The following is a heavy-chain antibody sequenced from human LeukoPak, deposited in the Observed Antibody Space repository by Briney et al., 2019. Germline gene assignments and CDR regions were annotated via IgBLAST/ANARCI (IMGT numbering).Heavy chain of an antibody. V-gene: IGHV3-30*03. J-gene: IGHJ4*02. CDR2: ISYDGSDK. CDR1: GFTFSAYA. Sequence: GGSLRLSCAASGFTFSAYAMHWVRQAPGKGLEWVALISYDGSDKYYAGSVKGRFTISRDNAKNSLYLQMNSLRAEDTAVYYCARDQGDYWGQGTLVTVSS. CDR3: ARDQGDY.